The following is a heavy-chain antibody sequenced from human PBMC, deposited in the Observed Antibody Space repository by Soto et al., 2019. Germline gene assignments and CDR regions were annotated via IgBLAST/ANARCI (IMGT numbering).Heavy chain of an antibody. CDR3: ARAPTYYYDGGDYS. D-gene: IGHD3-22*01. Sequence: EVQLLESGGGLVQPGGSLRLSCAASGFTFGSYAMTWVRQAPGKGLEWVSAISGSGGSTNYAESVKGRFTISRDNYKNTLYLQMNTLRAEDTAVYYCARAPTYYYDGGDYSWGQGTLVTVSS. V-gene: IGHV3-23*01. CDR2: ISGSGGST. CDR1: GFTFGSYA. J-gene: IGHJ4*02.